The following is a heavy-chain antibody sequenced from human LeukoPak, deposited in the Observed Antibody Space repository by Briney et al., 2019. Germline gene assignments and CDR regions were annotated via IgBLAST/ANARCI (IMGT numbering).Heavy chain of an antibody. CDR3: ARDGGVSVGIADHLDY. CDR1: GYTFTAYY. J-gene: IGHJ4*02. V-gene: IGHV1-2*02. CDR2: INPSSADT. Sequence: ASLKVSCKPSGYTFTAYYINWVRQAPGQGLEWLGCINPSSADTNYAQRFQARVTMTRETSITTVYMELNRLTAEDTAVYYCARDGGVSVGIADHLDYWGGGTLVSVSA. D-gene: IGHD2-8*02.